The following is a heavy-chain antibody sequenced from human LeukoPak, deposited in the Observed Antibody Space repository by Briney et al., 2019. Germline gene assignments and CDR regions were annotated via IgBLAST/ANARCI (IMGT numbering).Heavy chain of an antibody. D-gene: IGHD3-16*01. Sequence: GGSLRLSCAASGFTFSSYGMHWVRQAPGKGLEWEAFIRYDGSNKYYADSVKGRFTISRDNSKNTLYLQMNSLRAEDTAVYYCAKNGGWRTDYYYMDVWGKGTTVTVSS. CDR1: GFTFSSYG. CDR2: IRYDGSNK. V-gene: IGHV3-30*02. J-gene: IGHJ6*03. CDR3: AKNGGWRTDYYYMDV.